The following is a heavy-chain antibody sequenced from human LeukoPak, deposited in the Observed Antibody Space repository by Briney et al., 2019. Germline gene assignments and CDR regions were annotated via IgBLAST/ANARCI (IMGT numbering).Heavy chain of an antibody. CDR1: GFTFSGYT. Sequence: GGSLRLSCAASGFTFSGYTMSWVRQAPGKGLEWVSLISYSGGNSYSADSVKGRFTISRDNSKNTLYLQMNDLRAEDTAVYYCAKQRGGSYFRSFDSWGQGTLVTVSS. CDR2: ISYSGGNS. V-gene: IGHV3-23*01. D-gene: IGHD2-15*01. J-gene: IGHJ4*02. CDR3: AKQRGGSYFRSFDS.